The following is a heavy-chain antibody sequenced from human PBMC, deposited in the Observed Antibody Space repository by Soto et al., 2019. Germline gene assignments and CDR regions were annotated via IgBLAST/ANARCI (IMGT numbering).Heavy chain of an antibody. V-gene: IGHV4-59*01. CDR3: ARGSPVGSYAFDI. Sequence: SETLSLTCTVSGGSISSYYLSWIRQPPGKGLEWIGYIYYSGSTNYNPSLKSRVTISVDTSKNQFSLKLSSVTAADTAVYYCARGSPVGSYAFDIWGQGTMVTVSS. CDR2: IYYSGST. J-gene: IGHJ3*02. D-gene: IGHD2-2*03. CDR1: GGSISSYY.